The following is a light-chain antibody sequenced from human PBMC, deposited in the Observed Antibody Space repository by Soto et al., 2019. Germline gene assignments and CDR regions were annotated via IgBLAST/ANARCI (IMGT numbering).Light chain of an antibody. CDR2: EVS. CDR3: SSYTSSSTPVV. CDR1: SSDVGGYNY. J-gene: IGLJ2*01. V-gene: IGLV2-14*01. Sequence: QSVLTQPASVSGSPGQSITISCTGTSSDVGGYNYVSWYQQHPGKAPKLMIYEVSNRPSGVSNRFSGSKSGNTASLTISGLQAEDEADYYCSSYTSSSTPVVFGVGTKLTVL.